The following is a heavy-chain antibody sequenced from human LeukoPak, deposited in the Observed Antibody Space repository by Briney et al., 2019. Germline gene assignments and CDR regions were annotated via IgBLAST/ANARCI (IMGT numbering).Heavy chain of an antibody. V-gene: IGHV4-39*01. Sequence: SETLSLTCTVSGGSISSSSYYWGWIRQPPGKGLEWIGSIYYSGSTYYNPSLKSRVTISVNTSKNQFSLNLSSVTAADTAVYYCARKDSVPSGSYFPAPATFDYWGQGTLVTVSS. CDR2: IYYSGST. D-gene: IGHD1-26*01. CDR1: GGSISSSSYY. J-gene: IGHJ4*02. CDR3: ARKDSVPSGSYFPAPATFDY.